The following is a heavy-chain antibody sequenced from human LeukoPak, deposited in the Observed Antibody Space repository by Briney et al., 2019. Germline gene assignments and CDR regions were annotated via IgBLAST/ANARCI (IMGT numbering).Heavy chain of an antibody. D-gene: IGHD4-11*01. J-gene: IGHJ6*03. Sequence: SETLSLTCTVSGGSISSGSYYWGWIRQPPGKGLEWIGSIYYSGSTYYNPSLKSRVTISVDTSKNQFSLKLSSVTAADTAVYYCARARGTVTHYYMDVWGKGTTVTVSS. CDR1: GGSISSGSYY. CDR2: IYYSGST. V-gene: IGHV4-39*07. CDR3: ARARGTVTHYYMDV.